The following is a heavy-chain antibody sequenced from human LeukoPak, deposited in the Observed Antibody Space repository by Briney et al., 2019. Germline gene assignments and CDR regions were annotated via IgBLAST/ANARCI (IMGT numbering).Heavy chain of an antibody. CDR3: ARVGHTNWAAGLLYYYYYYMDV. J-gene: IGHJ6*03. Sequence: AQTPSLTCTVSGGSISSGGYYWSWIRPHPGKGLEWIGYIYYSGSTYYNPFLKSRVTISVDTSKNQFSLNLSSVTAADTAVYYCARVGHTNWAAGLLYYYYYYMDVWGKGTTVTVSS. V-gene: IGHV4-31*03. D-gene: IGHD6-13*01. CDR2: IYYSGST. CDR1: GGSISSGGYY.